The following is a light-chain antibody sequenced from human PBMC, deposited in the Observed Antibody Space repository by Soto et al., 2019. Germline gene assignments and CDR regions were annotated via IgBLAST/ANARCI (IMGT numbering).Light chain of an antibody. CDR1: SSDVGGYNY. Sequence: QSVLTQPPSASGSFGQSVTISCTGTSSDVGGYNYVSWYQQHPGKAPKLMIYEVSERPSGVPDRFSGSKSGNTASLTVSGLQADDGADYYCSSYSGTNYHYVFGTGTKVTV. J-gene: IGLJ1*01. CDR3: SSYSGTNYHYV. CDR2: EVS. V-gene: IGLV2-8*01.